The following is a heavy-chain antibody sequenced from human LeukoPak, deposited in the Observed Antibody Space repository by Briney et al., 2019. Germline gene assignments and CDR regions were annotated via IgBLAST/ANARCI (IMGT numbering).Heavy chain of an antibody. Sequence: ASVKVSCKASGYTFTSYGISWVRQAPRQGLEWMGWISAYNGNTNYAQKLQGRVTMTTDTSTSTAYLELRSLRSDDTAVYYCARDDWLGYCSGGSCLVDYWGQGTLVTVSS. V-gene: IGHV1-18*01. CDR2: ISAYNGNT. D-gene: IGHD2-15*01. CDR3: ARDDWLGYCSGGSCLVDY. CDR1: GYTFTSYG. J-gene: IGHJ4*02.